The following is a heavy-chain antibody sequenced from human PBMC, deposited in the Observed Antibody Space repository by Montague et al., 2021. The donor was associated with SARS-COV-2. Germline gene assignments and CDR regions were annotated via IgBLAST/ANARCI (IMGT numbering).Heavy chain of an antibody. CDR2: IYYSGST. J-gene: IGHJ6*03. D-gene: IGHD3-3*01. Sequence: SETLSLTCTVSGGSISSYYWSWIRQPPGKGLEWIGYIYYSGSTNYNPSLKSRVTISVDTSKNQFSLKLSSVTAADTAVYSCARAVGEYDFWCGQYYYYYYMGVWGQGTTVTVSS. CDR3: ARAVGEYDFWCGQYYYYYYMGV. V-gene: IGHV4-59*01. CDR1: GGSISSYY.